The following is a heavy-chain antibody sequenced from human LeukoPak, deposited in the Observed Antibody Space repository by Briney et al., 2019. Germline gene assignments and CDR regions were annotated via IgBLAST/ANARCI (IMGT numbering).Heavy chain of an antibody. V-gene: IGHV4-34*01. Sequence: SETLSLTCAVYGGSFSGYYWSWIRQPPGKGLEWIGEINHSGSTNYNPSLKSRVTISVDTSKNQFSLKLSSVTAADTAVYYCARVWHGSSSGGYYFDYWGQGTLVTVSS. CDR3: ARVWHGSSSGGYYFDY. CDR1: GGSFSGYY. D-gene: IGHD6-6*01. J-gene: IGHJ4*02. CDR2: INHSGST.